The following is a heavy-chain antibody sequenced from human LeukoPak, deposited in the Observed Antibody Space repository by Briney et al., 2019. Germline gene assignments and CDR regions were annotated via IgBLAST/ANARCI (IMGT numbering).Heavy chain of an antibody. Sequence: KPSETLSLTCAVYGGSFSGYYWSWIRQPPGKGLEWIGEINHSGSTYYNPSLESRVTISVDTSKNQFSLKLSSVTAADTAVYYCARAVMYYSSLNAFDIWGQGTMVTVSS. CDR1: GGSFSGYY. CDR2: INHSGST. V-gene: IGHV4-34*09. CDR3: ARAVMYYSSLNAFDI. D-gene: IGHD3-16*01. J-gene: IGHJ3*02.